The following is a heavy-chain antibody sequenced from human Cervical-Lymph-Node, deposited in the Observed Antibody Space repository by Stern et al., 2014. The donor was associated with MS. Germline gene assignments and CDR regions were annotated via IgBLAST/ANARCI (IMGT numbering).Heavy chain of an antibody. D-gene: IGHD2-15*01. CDR2: TI. CDR3: AKDLRSKWWQAAPTFDP. Sequence: EVQLVESGGGLVQPGMSLRLSCAASGFTFDEYAMHWVRQAPGKVLEWVSGTIGYADSVEGRFAMHRDNDKNSMNSQLNRPRHIDTALYSCAKDLRSKWWQAAPTFDPWGQGTLVTVSS. V-gene: IGHV3-9*01. J-gene: IGHJ5*02. CDR1: GFTFDEYA.